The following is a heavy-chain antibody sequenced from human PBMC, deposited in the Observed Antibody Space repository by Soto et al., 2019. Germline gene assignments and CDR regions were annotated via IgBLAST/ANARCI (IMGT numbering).Heavy chain of an antibody. J-gene: IGHJ4*02. D-gene: IGHD2-15*01. V-gene: IGHV3-30-3*01. Sequence: PGGSLRLSCAASGFTFSSYAMHWVRQAPGKGLEWVAVISYDGSNKYYADSVKGRFTISRDNSKNTLYLQMNSLRAEDTAVYYCARDHPRYCSGGSCHYFEYWGQGTLVTVSS. CDR3: ARDHPRYCSGGSCHYFEY. CDR2: ISYDGSNK. CDR1: GFTFSSYA.